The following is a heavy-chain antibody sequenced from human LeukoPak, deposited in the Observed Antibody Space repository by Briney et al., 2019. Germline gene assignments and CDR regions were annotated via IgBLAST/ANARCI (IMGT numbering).Heavy chain of an antibody. CDR3: ARADCSSTSCPWARFDP. V-gene: IGHV1-69*05. J-gene: IGHJ5*02. D-gene: IGHD2-2*01. CDR2: LIPIFGTA. CDR1: RGTFSRYA. Sequence: GAGVKVSCEASRGTFSRYATSWVRQAPGEGPEWMGGLIPIFGTANYAQKFQGRVTITTDESTSTVYMELSSLRSEDTAVYYCARADCSSTSCPWARFDPWGQGTLVTVSS.